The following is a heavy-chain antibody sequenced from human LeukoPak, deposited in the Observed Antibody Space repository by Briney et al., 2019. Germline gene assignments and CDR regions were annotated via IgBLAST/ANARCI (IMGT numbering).Heavy chain of an antibody. CDR1: GFTFSSYS. V-gene: IGHV3-48*01. D-gene: IGHD7-27*01. Sequence: GGSLRLSCAASGFTFSSYSMNWVRQAPGKGLEWVSYISSSSSIIYYVDSVKGRFTISRDNAKNSLYLQMSSLRAEDTGVYYCAKESGGTGGYYYYYMDVWGKGTTVTVSS. J-gene: IGHJ6*03. CDR2: ISSSSSII. CDR3: AKESGGTGGYYYYYMDV.